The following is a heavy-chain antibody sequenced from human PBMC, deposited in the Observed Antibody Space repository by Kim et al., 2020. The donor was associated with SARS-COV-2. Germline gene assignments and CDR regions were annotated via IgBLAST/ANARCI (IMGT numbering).Heavy chain of an antibody. CDR3: ARVRGGMDV. CDR1: GYTFTSYA. V-gene: IGHV1-3*01. Sequence: ASVKVSCKASGYTFTSYAMHWVRQAPGQRREWMGWNNAGNGNTKYSQKFQGRGNITRNTSASTAYMELSSLRSEDTDVYYCARVRGGMDVWGQGTTVTVSS. D-gene: IGHD3-10*01. CDR2: NNAGNGNT. J-gene: IGHJ6*02.